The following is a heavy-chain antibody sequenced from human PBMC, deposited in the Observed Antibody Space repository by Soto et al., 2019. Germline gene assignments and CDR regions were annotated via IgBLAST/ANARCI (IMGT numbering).Heavy chain of an antibody. Sequence: QLQLQESGPGLVKPSETLSLTCTVSGGSISSYFWSWVRQPPGKGLEWIGYIFNTGSTNYNPSLKSRVTISVDTSKNQFSLTLSSVTAADTAIYYCARGGLTTVPPLTWGQGTLVTVSS. V-gene: IGHV4-59*12. D-gene: IGHD4-17*01. CDR3: ARGGLTTVPPLT. CDR2: IFNTGST. CDR1: GGSISSYF. J-gene: IGHJ4*02.